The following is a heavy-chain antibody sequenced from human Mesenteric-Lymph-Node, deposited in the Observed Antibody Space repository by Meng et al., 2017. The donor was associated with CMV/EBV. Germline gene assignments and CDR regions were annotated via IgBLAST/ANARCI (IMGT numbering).Heavy chain of an antibody. CDR1: GYTFSDYG. J-gene: IGHJ4*02. V-gene: IGHV1-18*01. CDR3: ARDHQAYSSSWIDY. D-gene: IGHD6-13*01. Sequence: KSSGYTFSDYGFSWVRQAPGQGLEWVGWISGYNGDTKYAQKFQGRVTMATDTSTSTAYMELRSLRFDDTAVYYCARDHQAYSSSWIDYWGQGTLVTVSS. CDR2: ISGYNGDT.